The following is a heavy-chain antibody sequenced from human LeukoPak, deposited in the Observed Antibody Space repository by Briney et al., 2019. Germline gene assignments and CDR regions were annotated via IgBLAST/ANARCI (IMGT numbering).Heavy chain of an antibody. D-gene: IGHD4-17*01. J-gene: IGHJ4*02. CDR1: GFTFGDYA. CDR2: IYSGGST. CDR3: ATKYGDYYDY. Sequence: GGSLRLSCTASGFTFGDYAMSWFRQAPGKGLEWVSVIYSGGSTYYADSVKGRFTISRDNSKNTLYLQMNSLRAEDTAVYYCATKYGDYYDYWGQGTLVTVSS. V-gene: IGHV3-66*01.